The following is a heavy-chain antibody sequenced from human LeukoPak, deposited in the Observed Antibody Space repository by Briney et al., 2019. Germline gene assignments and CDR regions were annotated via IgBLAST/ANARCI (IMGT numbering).Heavy chain of an antibody. Sequence: GGSLRLSCAASGFTFSSYAMHWVRQAPGKGLEWVAVISYDGSNKYYADSVKGRFTISRDNSKNTLYLQMNSLRAEDTAVYYCARDLLRYFDWLLTYYYYGMDVWGQGTTVTVSS. CDR3: ARDLLRYFDWLLTYYYYGMDV. CDR2: ISYDGSNK. CDR1: GFTFSSYA. V-gene: IGHV3-30-3*01. J-gene: IGHJ6*02. D-gene: IGHD3-9*01.